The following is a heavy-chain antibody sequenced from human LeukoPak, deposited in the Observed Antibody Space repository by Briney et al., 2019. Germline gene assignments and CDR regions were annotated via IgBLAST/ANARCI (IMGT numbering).Heavy chain of an antibody. Sequence: GASVKVSCKASGHTFTGYYMHWVRQAPGQGLEWMGWISPNSGGTNYAQKFQGRVTMTRDTSISTAYMELSRLRSDDTAVYYCARDWSGYSGYERYNWFDPWGQGTLVTVSS. CDR2: ISPNSGGT. V-gene: IGHV1-2*02. CDR1: GHTFTGYY. CDR3: ARDWSGYSGYERYNWFDP. D-gene: IGHD5-12*01. J-gene: IGHJ5*02.